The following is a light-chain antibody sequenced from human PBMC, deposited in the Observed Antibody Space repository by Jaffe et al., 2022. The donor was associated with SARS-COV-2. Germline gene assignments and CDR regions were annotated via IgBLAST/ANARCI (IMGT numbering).Light chain of an antibody. CDR3: QQSYSLPWT. J-gene: IGKJ1*01. CDR1: HSVNNY. Sequence: DIQLTQSPSSLSASIGDKVTIACRTSHSVNNYLNWYQQKPGKAPKLLISLASNLQSGVPSRFSGSGWGTEFTLTISSLQPEDIATYSCQQSYSLPWTFGQGTNVE. V-gene: IGKV1-39*01. CDR2: LAS.